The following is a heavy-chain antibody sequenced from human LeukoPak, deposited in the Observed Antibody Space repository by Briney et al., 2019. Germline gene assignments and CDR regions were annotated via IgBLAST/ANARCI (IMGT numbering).Heavy chain of an antibody. Sequence: GRSLRLSCAASGFTFDDYAMHWVRQATGKGLEWVSGICWNSGSIGYGDSVEGRFTISRDNDKNTMYLQMKMLRAEDKALYYCAKDICVGSYKELGDAFDIWGQGTRVTVSS. D-gene: IGHD1-26*01. J-gene: IGHJ3*02. CDR3: AKDICVGSYKELGDAFDI. V-gene: IGHV3-9*01. CDR2: ICWNSGSI. CDR1: GFTFDDYA.